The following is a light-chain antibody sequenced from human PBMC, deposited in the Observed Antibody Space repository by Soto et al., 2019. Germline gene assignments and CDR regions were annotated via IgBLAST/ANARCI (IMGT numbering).Light chain of an antibody. Sequence: DIQMTQSPSTLSASIGDRVTITCRASQSTTGWLAWYQQKPGKATKLLIYGTSSLETGVPSRFSGSGSGTEFTLTITYLQPDDFANYYCQQYSPYSYSFGQGTKLEIK. CDR2: GTS. J-gene: IGKJ2*03. CDR3: QQYSPYSYS. CDR1: QSTTGW. V-gene: IGKV1-5*03.